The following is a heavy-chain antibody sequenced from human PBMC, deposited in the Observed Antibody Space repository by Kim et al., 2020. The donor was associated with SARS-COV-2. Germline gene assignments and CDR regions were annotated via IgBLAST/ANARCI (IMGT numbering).Heavy chain of an antibody. J-gene: IGHJ5*02. CDR3: ARTPSRGGNDWAGYDL. CDR1: GFTFSSYG. V-gene: IGHV3-30*19. D-gene: IGHD1-1*01. CDR2: ISYDGSDI. Sequence: GGSLRLSCAASGFTFSSYGMHWVRQAPGKGLEWVALISYDGSDIYYVDSVRGRFTISRDYSRDTLYLQMNSLRAEDTAVYYCARTPSRGGNDWAGYDLWGQGTLVTVSS.